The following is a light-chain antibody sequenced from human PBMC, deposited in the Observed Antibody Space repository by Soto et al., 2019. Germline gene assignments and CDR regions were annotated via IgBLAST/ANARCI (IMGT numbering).Light chain of an antibody. J-gene: IGKJ2*01. CDR1: QTISSS. Sequence: DIQMTQFPPTLSASIGDRVTITCRASQTISSSLAWYQQKPGKAPKLLIYKASTLETGVPSRFSGSGSGTEFSLTNSSLQPDDFATYYFQQYDSYSPYTFGQGTRLEIK. CDR2: KAS. V-gene: IGKV1-5*03. CDR3: QQYDSYSPYT.